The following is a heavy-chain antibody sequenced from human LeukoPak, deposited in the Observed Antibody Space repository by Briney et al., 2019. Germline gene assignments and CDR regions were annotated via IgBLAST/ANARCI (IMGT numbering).Heavy chain of an antibody. Sequence: SETLSLTCTVSGGSISSYYWSWIRQPPGKGLEWIGYIYYSGSTNYNPSLKSRVTISVDTSKNQFSLKLSSVTAADSAVYYCARDGDYDDAFDIWGQGTMVTVSS. D-gene: IGHD3-22*01. CDR2: IYYSGST. CDR3: ARDGDYDDAFDI. V-gene: IGHV4-59*01. CDR1: GGSISSYY. J-gene: IGHJ3*02.